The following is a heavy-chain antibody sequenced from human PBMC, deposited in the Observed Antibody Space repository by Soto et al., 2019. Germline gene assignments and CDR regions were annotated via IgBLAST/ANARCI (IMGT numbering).Heavy chain of an antibody. CDR1: GFTFSSYA. J-gene: IGHJ4*02. D-gene: IGHD3-22*01. Sequence: ESGGGLVQPGGSLRLSCAASGFTFSSYAMSWVRQAPGKGLEWVSAISGSGGSTYYADSVKGRFTISRDNSKNTLYLQMNSLRAEDTAVYYCAKDTHAPYYYDSSGPFDYWGQGTLVTVSS. CDR3: AKDTHAPYYYDSSGPFDY. V-gene: IGHV3-23*01. CDR2: ISGSGGST.